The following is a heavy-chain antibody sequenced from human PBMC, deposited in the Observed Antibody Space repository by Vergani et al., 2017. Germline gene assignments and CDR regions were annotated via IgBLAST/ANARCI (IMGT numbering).Heavy chain of an antibody. Sequence: VQLVESGGGLVQPGGSLRLSCAASGFTFSSYSMNWVRQAPGKGLEWVSSISSSSSSIYYADSVKGRFTISRDNAKNSLYLQMNSLRAEDTAVYYCARGIAAAVIFPFDYWGQGTLVTVSS. V-gene: IGHV3-21*04. D-gene: IGHD6-13*01. J-gene: IGHJ4*02. CDR1: GFTFSSYS. CDR2: ISSSSSSI. CDR3: ARGIAAAVIFPFDY.